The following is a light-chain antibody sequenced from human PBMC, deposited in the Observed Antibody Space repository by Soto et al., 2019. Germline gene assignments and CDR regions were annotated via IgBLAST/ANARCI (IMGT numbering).Light chain of an antibody. J-gene: IGKJ4*01. CDR3: QQYGSSPLT. V-gene: IGKV3-20*01. CDR1: QSVSSSY. Sequence: EIVLTQSPGTLSLSPGERATLSCSASQSVSSSYLAWYQQKPGQAPRLLIYGASSRDTGIPDRFSGSGSGTDFTITISRLEPEDFAVYYCQQYGSSPLTFGGGTKVEIK. CDR2: GAS.